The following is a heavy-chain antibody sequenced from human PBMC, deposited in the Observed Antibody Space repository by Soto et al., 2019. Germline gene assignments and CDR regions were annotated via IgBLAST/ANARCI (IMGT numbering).Heavy chain of an antibody. CDR2: IYHGGST. D-gene: IGHD2-2*01. Sequence: PSETLSLTCVVSGYPISSAYYWGWIRQPPGRGLEWIGSIYHGGSTYYNPSLKSRLTISVDTSKNQFSLKLTSVTATDTAVYYCAITRPSEARLLVGPQIDGFDIWGQGTMVTVSS. V-gene: IGHV4-38-2*01. J-gene: IGHJ3*02. CDR1: GYPISSAYY. CDR3: AITRPSEARLLVGPQIDGFDI.